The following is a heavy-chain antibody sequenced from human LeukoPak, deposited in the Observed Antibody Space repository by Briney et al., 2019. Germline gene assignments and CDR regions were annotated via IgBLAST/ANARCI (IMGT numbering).Heavy chain of an antibody. CDR3: ARAPRSYNWFDP. CDR2: IYHSGST. V-gene: IGHV4-38-2*02. J-gene: IGHJ5*02. CDR1: GYSISSGYY. Sequence: SETLSLTCTVSGYSISSGYYWGWIRQPPGKGLEWIGSIYHSGSTYYNPSLKSRVTISVDTSKSQFSLKLSSVTAADTAVYYCARAPRSYNWFDPWGQGTLVTVSS.